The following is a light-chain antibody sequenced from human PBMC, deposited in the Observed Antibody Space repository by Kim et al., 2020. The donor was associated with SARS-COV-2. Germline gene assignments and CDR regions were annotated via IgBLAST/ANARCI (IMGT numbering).Light chain of an antibody. CDR1: NIGSKS. CDR2: YDR. CDR3: QVWDYGSDRHV. V-gene: IGLV3-21*03. J-gene: IGLJ2*01. Sequence: APGKTACITCGGTNIGSKSVHWYQQKPGQAPVLVVYYDRDRPSGIPERFSGSNSGNTATLTISRVEAGDEADYYCQVWDYGSDRHVFGGGTQLTVL.